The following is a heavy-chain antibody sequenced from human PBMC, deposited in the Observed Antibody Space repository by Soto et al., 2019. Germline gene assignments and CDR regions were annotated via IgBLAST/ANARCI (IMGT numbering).Heavy chain of an antibody. CDR2: ISSNGVGT. J-gene: IGHJ6*03. V-gene: IGHV3-64*01. CDR1: GFTLSGYA. CDR3: ARRARPDFYYMDV. D-gene: IGHD6-6*01. Sequence: EVQLAESGGGLAQHGGLLRHCCAASGFTLSGYAMDWVRQARGKGLEYVSGISSNGVGTYYANSVQGRFTISRDNSKNTVYLQMGSLRPEDMAVYYCARRARPDFYYMDVWGKGTTVTVSS.